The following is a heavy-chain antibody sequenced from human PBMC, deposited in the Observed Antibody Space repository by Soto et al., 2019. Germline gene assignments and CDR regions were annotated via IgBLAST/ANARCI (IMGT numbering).Heavy chain of an antibody. CDR2: IKQDGSEK. CDR1: GFTFSSYW. J-gene: IGHJ4*02. V-gene: IGHV3-7*01. CDR3: AREKGGVPLYSSSWLEQYYFDY. Sequence: GGSLRLSCAASGFTFSSYWMSWVRQAPGKGLEWVANIKQDGSEKYYVDSVKGRFTISRDNAKNSLYLQMNSLRAEDTAVYYCAREKGGVPLYSSSWLEQYYFDYWGQGTLVTVSS. D-gene: IGHD6-13*01.